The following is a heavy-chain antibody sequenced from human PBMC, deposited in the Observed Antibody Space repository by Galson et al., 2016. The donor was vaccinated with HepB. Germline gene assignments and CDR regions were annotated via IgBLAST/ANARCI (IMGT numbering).Heavy chain of an antibody. Sequence: CAISGDSVSSNSAAWNWIRQSPSRGLECLGRTYYKSKWYNDYAVSVKSRITINPDTSKNQFSLQLNSVTPEATAVYYCARERGGSYRKGIFGVVTQLSYGLDVWGQGTTVTVSS. CDR1: GDSVSSNSAA. V-gene: IGHV6-1*01. D-gene: IGHD3-3*01. J-gene: IGHJ6*02. CDR3: ARERGGSYRKGIFGVVTQLSYGLDV. CDR2: TYYKSKWYN.